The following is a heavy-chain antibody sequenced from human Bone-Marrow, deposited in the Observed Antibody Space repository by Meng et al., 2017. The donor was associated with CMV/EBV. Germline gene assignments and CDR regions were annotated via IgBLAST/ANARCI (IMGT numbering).Heavy chain of an antibody. CDR3: ASQAGVYDFWSGPYYYGMDV. V-gene: IGHV3-48*03. J-gene: IGHJ6*02. CDR2: ISSSGSTI. D-gene: IGHD3-3*01. Sequence: GGSLRLSCAASGFTFSSYEMNWVRQAPGKGLEWVSYISSSGSTIYYADSVKGRFTISRDNAKNSLYLQMNSLRAEDTAVHYCASQAGVYDFWSGPYYYGMDVWGQGTTVTVSS. CDR1: GFTFSSYE.